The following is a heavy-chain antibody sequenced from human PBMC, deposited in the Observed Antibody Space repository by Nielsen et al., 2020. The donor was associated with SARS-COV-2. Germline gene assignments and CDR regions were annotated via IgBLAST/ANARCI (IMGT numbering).Heavy chain of an antibody. V-gene: IGHV4-59*01. J-gene: IGHJ5*02. CDR3: ARDLQAVAGTAFWFDP. CDR2: IYYSGST. D-gene: IGHD6-19*01. CDR1: GGSISSYY. Sequence: SETLSLTCTVSGGSISSYYWSWIRQPPGKGLEWIGYIYYSGSTNYNPSPKSRVTISVDTSKNQFSLKLSSVTAADTAVYYCARDLQAVAGTAFWFDPWGQGTLVTVSS.